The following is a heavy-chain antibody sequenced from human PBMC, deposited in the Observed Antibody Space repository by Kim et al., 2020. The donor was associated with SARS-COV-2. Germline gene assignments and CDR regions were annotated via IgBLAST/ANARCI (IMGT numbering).Heavy chain of an antibody. J-gene: IGHJ4*02. CDR2: ITHTGINT. CDR3: AKAGLGYCSGDRCYELDY. CDR1: GFTFNNYA. Sequence: GGSLRLSCTASGFTFNNYAMNWVRQAPGKGLEWISSITHTGINTYYADSVKGRFTISRDPSKNTLYLQMNSLRAEDTAVYYCAKAGLGYCSGDRCYELDYWGQGIPVTVSS. D-gene: IGHD2-15*01. V-gene: IGHV3-23*01.